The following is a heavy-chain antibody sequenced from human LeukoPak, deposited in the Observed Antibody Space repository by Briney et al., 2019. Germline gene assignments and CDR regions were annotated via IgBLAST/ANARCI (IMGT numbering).Heavy chain of an antibody. CDR1: AFTFSSYS. CDR3: AREVGYQLLDRGWFDP. D-gene: IGHD2-2*01. J-gene: IGHJ5*02. Sequence: GGSLRLSCAASAFTFSSYSMNWVRQAPGKGLEWVSFISTSSSYIYYADSVKGRFTISRDNAKNSLYLQMNSLRAEDTAVYYCAREVGYQLLDRGWFDPWGQGTLVTVSS. V-gene: IGHV3-21*01. CDR2: ISTSSSYI.